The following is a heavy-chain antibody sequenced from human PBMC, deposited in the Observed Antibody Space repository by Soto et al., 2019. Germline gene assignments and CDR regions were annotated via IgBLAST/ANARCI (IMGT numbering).Heavy chain of an antibody. Sequence: QVQLQQWGAGLLKPSETLSLTCAVYGGSFSGYYWSWIRQPPGKGLEWIGEINHIGSTNYNPSLKSRVTISVDTSKNQFSLKLSSVTAADTAVYYCARAPGQDCSSTSCYPRSNWFDPWGQGTLVTVSS. CDR2: INHIGST. CDR1: GGSFSGYY. CDR3: ARAPGQDCSSTSCYPRSNWFDP. D-gene: IGHD2-2*01. V-gene: IGHV4-34*01. J-gene: IGHJ5*02.